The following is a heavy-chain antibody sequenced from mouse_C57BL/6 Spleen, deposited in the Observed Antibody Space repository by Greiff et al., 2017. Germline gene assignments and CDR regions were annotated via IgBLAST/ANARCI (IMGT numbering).Heavy chain of an antibody. CDR2: ISSGSSTI. CDR3: ASGLLRNYAMDY. CDR1: GFTFSDYG. Sequence: EVKLVESGGGLVKPGGSLKLSCAASGFTFSDYGMHWVRQAPEKGLEWVAYISSGSSTIYYADTVKGRFTISRDNAKNTLFLQMTSLRSEDTAMYYCASGLLRNYAMDYWGQGTSVTVSS. J-gene: IGHJ4*01. D-gene: IGHD2-3*01. V-gene: IGHV5-17*01.